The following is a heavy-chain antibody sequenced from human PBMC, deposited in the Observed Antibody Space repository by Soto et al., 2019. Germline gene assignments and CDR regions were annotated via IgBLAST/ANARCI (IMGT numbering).Heavy chain of an antibody. Sequence: SVNVSFKSSGGTFSSYAISWVRQAPGQELDWMGGSIPMFGTANYAQKCQGRVTITADESTSTAYMELSSLRSEDTAVYYCASPSFAEEGDIVVVPAPKDYYGMDVWGQGTTVTVSS. D-gene: IGHD2-2*01. CDR1: GGTFSSYA. V-gene: IGHV1-69*01. J-gene: IGHJ6*02. CDR3: ASPSFAEEGDIVVVPAPKDYYGMDV. CDR2: SIPMFGTA.